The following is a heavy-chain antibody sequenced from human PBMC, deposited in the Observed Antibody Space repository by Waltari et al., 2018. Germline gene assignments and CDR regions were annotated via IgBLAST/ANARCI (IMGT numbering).Heavy chain of an antibody. CDR1: GFSIRGYW. J-gene: IGHJ4*02. V-gene: IGHV3-74*01. CDR2: IHSDGRST. Sequence: EVQLVESGGGLVQPGGSLRPSCAASGFSIRGYWMPWVRQAPGKGLVWVSRIHSDGRSTSYADSVRGRFTISRDNAKNTVYLQMNSLRADDTAVYFCARDGLGSSHDYWGQGTLVTVSS. D-gene: IGHD6-6*01. CDR3: ARDGLGSSHDY.